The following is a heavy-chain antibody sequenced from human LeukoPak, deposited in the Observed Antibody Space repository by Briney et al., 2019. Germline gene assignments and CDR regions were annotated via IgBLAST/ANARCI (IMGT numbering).Heavy chain of an antibody. J-gene: IGHJ4*02. D-gene: IGHD3-16*02. CDR1: GFTFSSYS. V-gene: IGHV3-48*01. Sequence: GGSLRLSCAASGFTFSSYSMNWVRQAPGKGLEWVSYISSSSSTIYYADSVKGRFTISRDNAKNSLYLQMNSLRVEDTAVYYCARAPSIVDYWGQGTLVTVSS. CDR2: ISSSSSTI. CDR3: ARAPSIVDY.